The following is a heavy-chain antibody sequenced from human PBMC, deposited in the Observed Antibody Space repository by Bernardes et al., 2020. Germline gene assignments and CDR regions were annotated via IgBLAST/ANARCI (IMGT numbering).Heavy chain of an antibody. CDR3: ATRMGHIVVVTAISVSGPLDY. Sequence: GGSLRLSCAASGFTFSTYAMSWVRQAPGKGLEWVSAISGTGGSAFYADSVKGRFTISRDNSKNTLYLQMNSLRAEDTALYYCATRMGHIVVVTAISVSGPLDYWGQGTLVTVSS. CDR1: GFTFSTYA. V-gene: IGHV3-23*01. D-gene: IGHD2-21*02. CDR2: ISGTGGSA. J-gene: IGHJ4*02.